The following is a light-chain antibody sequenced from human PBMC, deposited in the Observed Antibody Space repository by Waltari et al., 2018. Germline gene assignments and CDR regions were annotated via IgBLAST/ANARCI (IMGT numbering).Light chain of an antibody. CDR1: SSNIGSNY. V-gene: IGLV1-47*01. CDR2: RNN. CDR3: AAWDDSLSGVV. J-gene: IGLJ2*01. Sequence: QSVLTQPPSASGTPGQRVTISCSGSSSNIGSNYVYWYQQLPGTAPTLLIYRNNQRPSGVPDRFSGSKSGTSAALAISGLRSEDEADYYCAAWDDSLSGVVCGGGTKLTVL.